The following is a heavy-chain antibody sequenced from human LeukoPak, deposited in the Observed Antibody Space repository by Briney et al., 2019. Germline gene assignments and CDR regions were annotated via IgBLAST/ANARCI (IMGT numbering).Heavy chain of an antibody. CDR3: AGTGCSGGSCYSDYMDV. D-gene: IGHD2-15*01. Sequence: GGSLRLSCAASGFTFSTYWMHWVRQAPGKGLVWVSRIDSDGSTTDYADSGKGRFTISSDNAKNTVYLQMNSLRAEDTAVYYCAGTGCSGGSCYSDYMDVWGKGTTVTVSS. J-gene: IGHJ6*03. V-gene: IGHV3-74*01. CDR1: GFTFSTYW. CDR2: IDSDGSTT.